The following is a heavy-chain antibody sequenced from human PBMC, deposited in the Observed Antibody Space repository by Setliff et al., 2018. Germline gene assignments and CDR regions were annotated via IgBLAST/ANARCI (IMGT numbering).Heavy chain of an antibody. CDR2: INPSGGLT. J-gene: IGHJ6*03. CDR3: VREGVDTRSSTDYRYYMDV. CDR1: GDTFSSYG. Sequence: ASVKVSCKASGDTFSSYGISWVRQAPGQGLEWMGIINPSGGLTRYAQKFQGRVTIITDESTSTAFMQLSSLRSEDTAVYYCVREGVDTRSSTDYRYYMDVWGKGTTVTVSS. D-gene: IGHD5-18*01. V-gene: IGHV1-46*01.